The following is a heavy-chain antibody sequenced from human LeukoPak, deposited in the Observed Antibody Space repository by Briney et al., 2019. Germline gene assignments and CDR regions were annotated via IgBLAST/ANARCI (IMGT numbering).Heavy chain of an antibody. CDR1: GFTFSSYA. V-gene: IGHV3-30-3*01. J-gene: IGHJ4*02. CDR2: ISYDGSNK. CDR3: ARPGGYSSGWRDFDY. Sequence: PGRSLRLSCAASGFTFSSYAMHWVRQAPGKGLEWVAVISYDGSNKYYADSVKGRFTISRDNSKNTLYLQMNSLRAVDTAVYYCARPGGYSSGWRDFDYWGQGTLVTVSS. D-gene: IGHD6-19*01.